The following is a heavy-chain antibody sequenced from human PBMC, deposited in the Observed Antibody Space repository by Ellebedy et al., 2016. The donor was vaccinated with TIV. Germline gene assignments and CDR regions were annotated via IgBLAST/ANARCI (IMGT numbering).Heavy chain of an antibody. D-gene: IGHD6-19*01. CDR1: GFTIINYA. J-gene: IGHJ4*02. CDR2: ISISGGST. Sequence: PGGSLRLSCVASGFTIINYAMTWVRQAPGKGLEWVSAISISGGSTYYADSVKGRFTISRDESKNTVYLQMNSLRVDDTAIYYCARVAGGVFGYWGQGTLVTVSS. V-gene: IGHV3-23*01. CDR3: ARVAGGVFGY.